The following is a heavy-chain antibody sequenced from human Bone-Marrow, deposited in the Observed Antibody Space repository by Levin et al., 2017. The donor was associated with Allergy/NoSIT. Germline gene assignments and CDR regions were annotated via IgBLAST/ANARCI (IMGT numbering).Heavy chain of an antibody. D-gene: IGHD6-13*01. J-gene: IGHJ4*02. CDR2: IYSGGDT. CDR1: GFTVSRNY. Sequence: GGSLRLSCAASGFTVSRNYMSWVRQAPGKGLEWVSLIYSGGDTQYADSVKGRFTISRDNSKNTLYLQMNSLRADETAVYYCARDGVGTAAGTPWGQGTLVTVSS. V-gene: IGHV3-66*01. CDR3: ARDGVGTAAGTP.